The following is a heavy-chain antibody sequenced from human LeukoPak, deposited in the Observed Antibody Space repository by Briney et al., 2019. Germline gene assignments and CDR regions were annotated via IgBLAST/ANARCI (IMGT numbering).Heavy chain of an antibody. CDR3: ARDLWYGSGSLGY. Sequence: SETLSLTCTVSGGSISSSSYYWGWIRQPPGKGLEWIGSIYYSGSTYYNPSLKSRVTISVDTSKNQFSLKLSSVTAADTAVYYCARDLWYGSGSLGYWGQGTLVTVSS. V-gene: IGHV4-39*07. CDR1: GGSISSSSYY. CDR2: IYYSGST. J-gene: IGHJ4*02. D-gene: IGHD3-10*01.